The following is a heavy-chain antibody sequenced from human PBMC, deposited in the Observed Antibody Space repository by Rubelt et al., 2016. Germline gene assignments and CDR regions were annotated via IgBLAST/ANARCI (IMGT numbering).Heavy chain of an antibody. CDR1: GFTFSNFC. V-gene: IGHV3-23*01. D-gene: IGHD2-21*02. CDR2: MTGNGGLI. CDR3: VKDKTPGDGFWVFDD. J-gene: IGHJ4*02. Sequence: GGLVQPGGSLRLSCAASGFTFSNFCMNCVRRAPGMGLEGVSGMTGNGGLIYSGDSVKGRFTLSRDNSKNTLYLQMKSLRPEETAIYYGVKDKTPGDGFWVFDDWGQGTLVTVSS.